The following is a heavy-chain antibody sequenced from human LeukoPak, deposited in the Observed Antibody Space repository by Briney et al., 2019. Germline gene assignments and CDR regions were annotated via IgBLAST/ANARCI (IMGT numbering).Heavy chain of an antibody. Sequence: PGGSLRLSCAASGFTFDHYGMIGVRQAPGKGLEWVSGINWNGGSTGYADSVKGRFTISRDNAKNSLYLQVNSLRAEDTALYYCARAGLGAFDIWGQGTMVTVSS. J-gene: IGHJ3*02. V-gene: IGHV3-20*04. CDR1: GFTFDHYG. CDR3: ARAGLGAFDI. CDR2: INWNGGST.